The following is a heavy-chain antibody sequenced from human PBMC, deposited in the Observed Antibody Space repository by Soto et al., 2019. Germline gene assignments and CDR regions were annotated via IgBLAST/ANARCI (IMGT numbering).Heavy chain of an antibody. CDR1: DGSIGTYY. CDR3: ARGGRDGFDT. J-gene: IGHJ3*02. V-gene: IGHV4-4*07. CDR2: IYITGST. Sequence: QVHLRESGPGLVKPSETLSLTCTVSDGSIGTYYWNWIRQSAGNRLEWIGRIYITGSTNFNPSLTRRVAMSVDKAKNQFSLELPSVTAADTAMYYCARGGRDGFDTWGQGTMVTVSS.